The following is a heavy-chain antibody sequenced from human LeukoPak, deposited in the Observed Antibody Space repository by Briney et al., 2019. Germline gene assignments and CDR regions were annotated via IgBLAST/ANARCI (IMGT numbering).Heavy chain of an antibody. V-gene: IGHV4-59*08. CDR3: ARQLDTDAFDI. D-gene: IGHD3-9*01. J-gene: IGHJ3*02. CDR1: GGSISSYY. Sequence: SETLSLTCTVSGGSISSYYWSWIRQPPGKGLEWIGYIYYSGSTNYNPSLKSRVTISVDTFKNQFSLKLSSVTAADTAVYYCARQLDTDAFDIWGQGTMVTVSS. CDR2: IYYSGST.